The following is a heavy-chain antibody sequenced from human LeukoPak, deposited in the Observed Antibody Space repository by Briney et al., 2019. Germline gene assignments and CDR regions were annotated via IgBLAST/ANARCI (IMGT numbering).Heavy chain of an antibody. V-gene: IGHV3-23*01. Sequence: GGCLRLSCAASGFTFSSYAMSWVRQAPGKGLEWVSAITDSGGSTYYADSVKGRFTISRDNSKNTLYLQMNSLRAEDTAVYYCAKDGSSWSFDYWGQGTLVTVSS. D-gene: IGHD6-13*01. CDR1: GFTFSSYA. CDR3: AKDGSSWSFDY. J-gene: IGHJ4*02. CDR2: ITDSGGST.